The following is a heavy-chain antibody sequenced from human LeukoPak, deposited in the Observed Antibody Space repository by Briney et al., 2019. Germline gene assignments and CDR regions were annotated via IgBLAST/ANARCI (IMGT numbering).Heavy chain of an antibody. V-gene: IGHV4-59*08. CDR2: IYYSGRT. D-gene: IGHD3-16*01. J-gene: IGHJ1*01. CDR3: ARLTDDLCYIQH. Sequence: SEPLWFTCTVSGGSISRYYWSWIRQPPGKGLERIGYIYYSGRTKYNPSLKSRVTISVDTSKNQFSLKLSSVTAADTAVYYCARLTDDLCYIQHCSPGTMVTVSS. CDR1: GGSISRYY.